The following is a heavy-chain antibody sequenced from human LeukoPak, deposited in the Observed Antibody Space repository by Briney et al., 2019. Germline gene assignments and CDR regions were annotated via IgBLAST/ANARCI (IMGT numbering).Heavy chain of an antibody. V-gene: IGHV3-23*01. J-gene: IGHJ4*02. CDR2: ISGSGDST. Sequence: GRSLRLSCAASGYTFSSYAMSWVHQAPGKGLEWVSTISGSGDSTYYADSVKGRFTISRDNSKNTLYLQMNSLSAADTAVYYCAKERCSSTICSDDYWGQGTLVTVSS. CDR3: AKERCSSTICSDDY. CDR1: GYTFSSYA. D-gene: IGHD2-2*01.